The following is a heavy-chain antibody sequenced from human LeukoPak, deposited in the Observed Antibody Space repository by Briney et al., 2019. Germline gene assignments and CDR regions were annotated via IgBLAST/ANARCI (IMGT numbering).Heavy chain of an antibody. CDR2: IKPDGRVG. CDR3: TQNLVAAAGDH. CDR1: GFTFSNYW. V-gene: IGHV3-7*01. D-gene: IGHD6-13*01. J-gene: IGHJ4*02. Sequence: PGGSLRLSCAASGFTFSNYWMTWVRQAPGKGLEWVANIKPDGRVGYYVDSVRGRFIISRDNAGNSLYLQMNSLRVEDTAVYYCTQNLVAAAGDHWGQGTLLIVSS.